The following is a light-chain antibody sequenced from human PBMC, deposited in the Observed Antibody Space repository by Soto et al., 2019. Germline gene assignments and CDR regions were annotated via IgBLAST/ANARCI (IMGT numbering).Light chain of an antibody. CDR3: SSYTTSRTLV. CDR2: EVS. V-gene: IGLV2-14*01. CDR1: SSDVGGYNY. Sequence: QPALTQPASVSGSPGQSITISCTGTSSDVGGYNYVSWYQQHPGKVPKLMIFEVSNRPSGVSNRFSGSKSGNTASLTISGLQAEDEADYYCSSYTTSRTLVFGPGTKVTVL. J-gene: IGLJ1*01.